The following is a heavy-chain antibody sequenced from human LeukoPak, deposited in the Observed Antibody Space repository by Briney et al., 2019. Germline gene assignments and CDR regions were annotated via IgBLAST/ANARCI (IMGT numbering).Heavy chain of an antibody. CDR3: ARDGGSSWYLAFDI. J-gene: IGHJ3*02. V-gene: IGHV4-61*01. CDR2: IYYSGST. Sequence: SETLSLTCTVSGCSVSSGSYYWRWIRQPPGKGLEWIGYIYYSGSTNYNPSLKSRVTISVDTSKNQFSLKLSSVTAADTAVYYCARDGGSSWYLAFDIWGQGTMVTVSS. D-gene: IGHD6-13*01. CDR1: GCSVSSGSYY.